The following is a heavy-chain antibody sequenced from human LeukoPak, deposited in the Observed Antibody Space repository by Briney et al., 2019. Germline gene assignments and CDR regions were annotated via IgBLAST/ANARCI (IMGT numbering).Heavy chain of an antibody. D-gene: IGHD6-19*01. Sequence: PGGSLRLSCAASGFTFSSYAMTWFRHPPGKGLVWVSGISSSGGSTNFADSVKGRFTISRDNSNNTLYLQMISMRVEETAVYYCACKAGGGWYYFDYWGQGTLVTVSS. CDR1: GFTFSSYA. CDR2: ISSSGGST. J-gene: IGHJ4*02. CDR3: ACKAGGGWYYFDY. V-gene: IGHV3-23*01.